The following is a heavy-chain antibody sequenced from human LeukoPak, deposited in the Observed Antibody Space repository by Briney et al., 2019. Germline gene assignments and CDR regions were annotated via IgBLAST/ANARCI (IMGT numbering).Heavy chain of an antibody. D-gene: IGHD3-16*01. V-gene: IGHV4-59*01. CDR2: IYSSGST. CDR3: ARGLTPLYYFDC. J-gene: IGHJ4*02. CDR1: NGSISNYY. Sequence: ASETLSLTCTVSNGSISNYYWSWIRQPPGQGLEWIGYIYSSGSTNYNPSLKSRVTISVDTPKNQFSLRLSSVTAADTAAYYCARGLTPLYYFDCWGQGTLVTVSS.